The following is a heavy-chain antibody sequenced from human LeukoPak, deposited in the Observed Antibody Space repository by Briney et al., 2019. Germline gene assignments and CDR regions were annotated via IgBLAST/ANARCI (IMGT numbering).Heavy chain of an antibody. J-gene: IGHJ4*02. CDR1: GFTFSSYS. CDR2: VSGSGGST. Sequence: GGSVRLSCAASGFTFSSYSMNWVRQAPGKGLEWVSAVSGSGGSTNYADSVKGRFTISRDNSKSTLFLQMNSLRAEDTAVYYCARAPRRAYFDYWGQGTLVTVSS. V-gene: IGHV3-23*01. D-gene: IGHD6-6*01. CDR3: ARAPRRAYFDY.